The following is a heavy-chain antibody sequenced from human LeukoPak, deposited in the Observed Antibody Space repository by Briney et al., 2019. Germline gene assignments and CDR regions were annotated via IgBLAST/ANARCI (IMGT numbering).Heavy chain of an antibody. CDR1: GFTVSSNY. CDR3: AKNVREADWYYYYMDV. J-gene: IGHJ6*03. CDR2: ISGSGVTT. D-gene: IGHD3-9*01. V-gene: IGHV3-23*01. Sequence: PGGSLRLSCAASGFTVSSNYMTWVRQAPGKGLEWVSAISGSGVTTYYADSVKGRFTISRDNSKNTLYLHMKSLRAEDAAFYYCAKNVREADWYYYYMDVWGKGTTVTVSS.